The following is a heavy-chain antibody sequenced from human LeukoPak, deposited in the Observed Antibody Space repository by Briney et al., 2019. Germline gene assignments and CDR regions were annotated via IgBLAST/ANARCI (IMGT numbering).Heavy chain of an antibody. D-gene: IGHD4-17*01. J-gene: IGHJ4*02. Sequence: PSQTLSLTCTVSGGSISSGSYYWSWIRQPAGQGLEWIRRIYASGSNNYNPSLKSRVIISVDASKNQFSLKLSSVTAADTAVYYCASETLDYGDSAFGYWGQGTLVTVSS. CDR1: GGSISSGSYY. CDR2: IYASGSN. CDR3: ASETLDYGDSAFGY. V-gene: IGHV4-61*02.